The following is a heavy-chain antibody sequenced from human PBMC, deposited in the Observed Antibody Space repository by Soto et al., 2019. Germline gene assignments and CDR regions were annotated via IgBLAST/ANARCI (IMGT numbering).Heavy chain of an antibody. Sequence: SETLSLTCTVSGGSISSSSYYWGWIRQPPGKGLEWIGSIYYSGSTYYNPSLKSRVTISVDTSKNQFSLKLSSVTAADTAVYYCAGEVYYDFWSGYYDFDYWGQGTLVTVSS. CDR3: AGEVYYDFWSGYYDFDY. D-gene: IGHD3-3*01. CDR2: IYYSGST. V-gene: IGHV4-39*01. CDR1: GGSISSSSYY. J-gene: IGHJ4*02.